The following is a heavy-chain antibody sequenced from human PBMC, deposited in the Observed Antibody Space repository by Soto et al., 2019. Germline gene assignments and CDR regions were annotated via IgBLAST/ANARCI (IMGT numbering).Heavy chain of an antibody. CDR2: IYYSGST. CDR1: GGSISSYY. D-gene: IGHD1-26*01. Sequence: PSETLSLTCTVSGGSISSYYWSWIRQPPGKGLEWIGYIYYSGSTNYNPSLKSRVTISVDTSKNQFSLKLSSVTAADTAVYYCARVGVGATTSGWFDPWGQGTLVTVSS. CDR3: ARVGVGATTSGWFDP. V-gene: IGHV4-59*01. J-gene: IGHJ5*02.